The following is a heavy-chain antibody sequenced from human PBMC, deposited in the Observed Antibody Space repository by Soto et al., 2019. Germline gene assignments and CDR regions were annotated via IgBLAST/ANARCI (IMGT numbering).Heavy chain of an antibody. Sequence: VRLQESGPGLVEPSETLSLTCSVSGDSINNYYWSWIRQPAGKGLDWIGRIYSSGSANYNPSLKPRGTMSVDTAKNQVFLSVTSVTAADTPVYFCARGGTRSADLPTYWGQGIQVIVSS. J-gene: IGHJ4*02. CDR2: IYSSGSA. CDR3: ARGGTRSADLPTY. D-gene: IGHD1-1*01. V-gene: IGHV4-4*07. CDR1: GDSINNYY.